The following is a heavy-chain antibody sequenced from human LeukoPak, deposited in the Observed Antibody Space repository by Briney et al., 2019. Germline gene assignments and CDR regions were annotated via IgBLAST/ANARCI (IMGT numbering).Heavy chain of an antibody. CDR1: GGSISSGSYY. V-gene: IGHV4-61*02. J-gene: IGHJ4*02. D-gene: IGHD3-10*01. Sequence: SETLSLTCTVSGGSISSGSYYWRWIRQPAGKGWEWIGRIYTSGSTNYNQSLKSRVTISVDTSKNQFPLKLSSVTAADTAVYYCAGGEYYYGSGSYQEYYFDYWGQGTLVTVSS. CDR3: AGGEYYYGSGSYQEYYFDY. CDR2: IYTSGST.